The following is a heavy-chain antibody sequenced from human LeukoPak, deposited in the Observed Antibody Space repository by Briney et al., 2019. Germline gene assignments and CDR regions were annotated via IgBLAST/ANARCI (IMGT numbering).Heavy chain of an antibody. D-gene: IGHD6-6*01. J-gene: IGHJ4*02. CDR2: ISSSSSTI. CDR1: GSTFSSYS. Sequence: GGSLRLSCAASGSTFSSYSMNWVRQAPGKGLEWVSYISSSSSTIYYADSVKGRFTISRDNAKNSLYLQMNSLRAEDTAVYYCARKSVASDYWGQGTLVTVSS. CDR3: ARKSVASDY. V-gene: IGHV3-48*01.